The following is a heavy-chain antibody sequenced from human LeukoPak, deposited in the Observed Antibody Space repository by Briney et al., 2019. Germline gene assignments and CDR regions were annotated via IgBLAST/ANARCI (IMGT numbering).Heavy chain of an antibody. Sequence: QPGGSLRLSCAASGFTFSSNAMTWVRQAPGKGLEWVSAISGSGGSTYYADSVKGRFTISRDNSKSTLYLQMNSLRAEDTAKYYCAKDLGYCGGDCPLREYYMDVWGKGTTVTVSS. J-gene: IGHJ6*03. D-gene: IGHD2-21*01. V-gene: IGHV3-23*01. CDR1: GFTFSSNA. CDR3: AKDLGYCGGDCPLREYYMDV. CDR2: ISGSGGST.